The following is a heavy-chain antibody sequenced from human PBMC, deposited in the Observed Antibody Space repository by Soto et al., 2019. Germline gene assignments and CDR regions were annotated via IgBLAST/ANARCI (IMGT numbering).Heavy chain of an antibody. CDR2: IIPILGIA. V-gene: IGHV1-69*02. Sequence: QVQLVQSGAEVKKPGSSVKVSCKASGGTFSSYTLSWVRQAPGPGLEWMGRIIPILGIAKYAQKFQGRVTITADKSTSTAYMELSSLRSDDTAVYYCAIALTVGVTVDYWGQGTLVTVSS. CDR1: GGTFSSYT. J-gene: IGHJ4*02. D-gene: IGHD1-26*01. CDR3: AIALTVGVTVDY.